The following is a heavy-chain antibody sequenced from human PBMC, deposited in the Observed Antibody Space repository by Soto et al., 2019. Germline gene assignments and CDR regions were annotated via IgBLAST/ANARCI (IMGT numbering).Heavy chain of an antibody. D-gene: IGHD4-17*01. J-gene: IGHJ5*02. V-gene: IGHV3-33*03. CDR2: IWYDGSNK. CDR1: GFTFRSYG. Sequence: QVQVVESGGGVVQPGRSLRLSCAASGFTFRSYGMHWVRQAPGKGLEWVAVIWYDGSNKYYEDSVKGRFIISRDNSKNTVYLQMNSLRADDTAVYYCAKGGGSNGDYVGHWGQGTLVTVSS. CDR3: AKGGGSNGDYVGH.